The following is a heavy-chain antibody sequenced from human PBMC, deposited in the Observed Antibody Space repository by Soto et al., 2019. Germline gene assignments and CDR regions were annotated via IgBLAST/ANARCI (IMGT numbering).Heavy chain of an antibody. D-gene: IGHD6-19*01. Sequence: PGGSLRLSCVVSGFTFSSYAMNWGRQAPGKGLEWVSAISGSGGSTYYTDSVKGRFTISRDNSKNTLSLQMNRLRAEDTAVYYCARASGIAVPGPFDSWGQGTLVTVSS. V-gene: IGHV3-23*01. CDR1: GFTFSSYA. CDR3: ARASGIAVPGPFDS. J-gene: IGHJ4*02. CDR2: ISGSGGST.